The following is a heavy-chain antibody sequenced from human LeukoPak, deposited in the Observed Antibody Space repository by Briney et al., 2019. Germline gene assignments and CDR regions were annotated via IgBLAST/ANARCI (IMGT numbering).Heavy chain of an antibody. CDR2: INAGNGNT. V-gene: IGHV1-3*01. CDR1: GYTFTSYA. D-gene: IGHD3-9*01. Sequence: ASVKVSWKASGYTFTSYAMHWVRQAPGQRLEWMGWINAGNGNTKYSQKFRGRVTITRDTSASTAYMELSSLRSEDTAVYYCARTTYYDILTGYSAEYFQHWGQGTLVTVSS. J-gene: IGHJ1*01. CDR3: ARTTYYDILTGYSAEYFQH.